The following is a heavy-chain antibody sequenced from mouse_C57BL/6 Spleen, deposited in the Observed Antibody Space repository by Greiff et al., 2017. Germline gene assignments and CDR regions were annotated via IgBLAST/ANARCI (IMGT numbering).Heavy chain of an antibody. J-gene: IGHJ3*01. V-gene: IGHV14-2*01. D-gene: IGHD2-4*01. Sequence: EVQRVESGAELVKPGASVKLSCTASGFNIKDYYMHWVKQRTEQGLEWIGRIDPEDGETKSAPKVQGKATLTADTSSNTAYLQLSSLTSEDTAVYYCAYYEFDDWFAYWGQGTLVTVSA. CDR1: GFNIKDYY. CDR3: AYYEFDDWFAY. CDR2: IDPEDGET.